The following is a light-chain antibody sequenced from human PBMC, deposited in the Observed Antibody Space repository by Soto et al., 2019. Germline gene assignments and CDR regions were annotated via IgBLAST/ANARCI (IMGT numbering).Light chain of an antibody. J-gene: IGKJ1*01. CDR3: QQYETYSQT. Sequence: DIQMTQSPSTVSAYVGDSVTITCRASQSITTWLAWYQQRPGKAPKLLIYDVSSLQSGVPSRFSGSGSGTEFTLTISSLQPDDFATYYCQQYETYSQTFGQGTKVDI. V-gene: IGKV1-5*01. CDR2: DVS. CDR1: QSITTW.